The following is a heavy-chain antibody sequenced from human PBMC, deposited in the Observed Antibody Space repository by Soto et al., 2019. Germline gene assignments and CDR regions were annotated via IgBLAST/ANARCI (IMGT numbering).Heavy chain of an antibody. D-gene: IGHD1-26*01. J-gene: IGHJ4*02. V-gene: IGHV1-18*04. Sequence: VQLMQSGAEVRKPGASVKVSCKASGYTFSSYGISWVRQAPGKGLEWKGWISAGKGDTNYAQKFQGRVSMTTDTPTSTAYMELRSLTSDDTAVYYCARDGFTVISSGSFDYWGQGTLVTVSS. CDR3: ARDGFTVISSGSFDY. CDR1: GYTFSSYG. CDR2: ISAGKGDT.